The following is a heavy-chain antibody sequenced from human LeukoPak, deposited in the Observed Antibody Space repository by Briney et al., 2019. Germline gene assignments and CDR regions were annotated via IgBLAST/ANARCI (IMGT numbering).Heavy chain of an antibody. CDR3: AELGITMIGGV. Sequence: PGGALTLSCAASVFTLSSYSMNWVRQAAGKGLEWVGSISSSSSYIYYADSVKGRFTISRANAKNSLYLQMNSLRAEDTAVYYCAELGITMIGGVWGKGTTVTISS. V-gene: IGHV3-21*01. CDR2: ISSSSSYI. J-gene: IGHJ6*04. D-gene: IGHD3-10*02. CDR1: VFTLSSYS.